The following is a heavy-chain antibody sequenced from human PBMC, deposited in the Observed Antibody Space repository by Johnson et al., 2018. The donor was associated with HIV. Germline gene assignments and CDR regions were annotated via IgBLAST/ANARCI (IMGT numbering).Heavy chain of an antibody. CDR2: ISSSGSPL. CDR1: GFTFSDYF. Sequence: QVQLVESGGGVVQPGRSLRLSCAGSGFTFSDYFMSYIRQAPGKGLAWLSYISSSGSPLYYADSVKGRFNISRDNSKNTLYLQMNSLRAEDTAVYYCARLPSGYSRDDLDIWGQGTMVTVSS. D-gene: IGHD5-18*01. V-gene: IGHV3-11*04. J-gene: IGHJ3*02. CDR3: ARLPSGYSRDDLDI.